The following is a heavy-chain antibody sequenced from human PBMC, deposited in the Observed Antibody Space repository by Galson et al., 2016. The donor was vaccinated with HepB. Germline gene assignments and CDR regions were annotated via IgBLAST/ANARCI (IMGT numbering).Heavy chain of an antibody. V-gene: IGHV3-30*18. CDR1: GFSFSNSG. J-gene: IGHJ4*02. Sequence: SLRLSCAASGFSFSNSGMSWVRQAPGKGLEWVAGISYDETKKYYADSVKGRFIISRDNSKNTLYLYMNNLTAGDTAIYYCGKHGGFDYWGQGALVTVSS. CDR3: GKHGGFDY. CDR2: ISYDETKK. D-gene: IGHD3-16*01.